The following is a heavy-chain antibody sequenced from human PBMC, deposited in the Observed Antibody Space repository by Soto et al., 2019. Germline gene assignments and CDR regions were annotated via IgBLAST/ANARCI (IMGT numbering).Heavy chain of an antibody. Sequence: PSETLSLTCTVSGGSISSGGYYWSWIRQHPGKGLEWIGYIYYSGSTYYNPSLKSRVTISVDTSKNQFSLKLSSVTAADTAVYYCAEGGGYYTEAFDNWGQGTMVTVSS. V-gene: IGHV4-31*03. CDR3: AEGGGYYTEAFDN. J-gene: IGHJ3*02. CDR2: IYYSGST. CDR1: GGSISSGGYY. D-gene: IGHD3-3*01.